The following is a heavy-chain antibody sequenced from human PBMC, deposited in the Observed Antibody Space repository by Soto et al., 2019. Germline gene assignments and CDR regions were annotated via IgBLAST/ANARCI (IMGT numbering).Heavy chain of an antibody. CDR2: IYPGDSDT. CDR3: ARSGEYCSSTSCYLDY. D-gene: IGHD2-2*01. Sequence: GESLNISCNGSGYSFTIYWIGWVRQMPGKGLEWMGIIYPGDSDTRYSPSFQGQVTISADKSISTAYLQWSSLKASDTAMYYCARSGEYCSSTSCYLDYWGQGTLVTV. V-gene: IGHV5-51*01. J-gene: IGHJ4*02. CDR1: GYSFTIYW.